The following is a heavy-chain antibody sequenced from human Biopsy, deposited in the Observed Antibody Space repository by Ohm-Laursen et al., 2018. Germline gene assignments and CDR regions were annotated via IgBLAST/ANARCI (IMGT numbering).Heavy chain of an antibody. V-gene: IGHV4-34*01. Sequence: PGTLSLTCAVYGGSFSGYYWSWIRQPPGKGLEWIGEINHRGSTNYNPSLKSRVTISVDTSKNQFSLKLRSVTAADTAVYYCARAVDYYDPYYYYGLDVWGQGTTVTASS. CDR1: GGSFSGYY. CDR3: ARAVDYYDPYYYYGLDV. J-gene: IGHJ6*02. D-gene: IGHD3-3*01. CDR2: INHRGST.